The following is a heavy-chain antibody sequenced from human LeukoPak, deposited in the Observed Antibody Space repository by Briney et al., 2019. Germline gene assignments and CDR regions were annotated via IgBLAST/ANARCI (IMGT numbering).Heavy chain of an antibody. V-gene: IGHV1-2*02. CDR2: INPNSGGT. CDR3: ARDRVEGVEMATITKDDAFDI. D-gene: IGHD5-24*01. J-gene: IGHJ3*02. Sequence: GASVKVSCKASGYTFTGYYMHWVRQAPGQGLEWMGWINPNSGGTNYAQKFQGRVTMTRDTSISTAYMELSRLRSDDTAVYYCARDRVEGVEMATITKDDAFDIWGQGTMVTVSS. CDR1: GYTFTGYY.